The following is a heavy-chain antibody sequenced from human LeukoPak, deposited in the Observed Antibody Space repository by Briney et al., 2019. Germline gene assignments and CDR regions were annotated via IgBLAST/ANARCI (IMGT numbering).Heavy chain of an antibody. Sequence: GGSLRLSCTASGFTFSNSAMRWVRQAPGKGLEWVAVISYDGSNKYYADSVKGRFTISRDNSRNTLYLQMNSLRAEDTAVYYCARDRSFHYYYGMDVWGQGTTVTVSS. J-gene: IGHJ6*02. V-gene: IGHV3-30-3*01. CDR2: ISYDGSNK. CDR3: ARDRSFHYYYGMDV. CDR1: GFTFSNSA.